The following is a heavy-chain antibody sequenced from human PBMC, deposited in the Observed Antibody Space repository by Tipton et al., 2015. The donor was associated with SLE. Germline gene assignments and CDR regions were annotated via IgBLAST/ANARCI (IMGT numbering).Heavy chain of an antibody. D-gene: IGHD6-19*01. V-gene: IGHV4-31*03. CDR3: ARSGYSSGWYRGRFGI. CDR1: GGSISSGGYY. J-gene: IGHJ3*02. CDR2: IYYSGST. Sequence: TLSLTCTVSGGSISSGGYYWSWIRPHPGKGLEWIGYIYYSGSTYYNPSLKSRVTISVDTSKNLFFLRLRSLTAADTAVYYIARSGYSSGWYRGRFGIWGQGTMVTVSS.